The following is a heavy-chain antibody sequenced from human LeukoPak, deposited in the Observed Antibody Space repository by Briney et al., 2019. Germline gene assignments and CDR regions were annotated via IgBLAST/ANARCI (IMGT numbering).Heavy chain of an antibody. D-gene: IGHD1-26*01. J-gene: IGHJ4*02. Sequence: ASVKVSCKASGYTFTSYYMHWVRQAPGQGLEWMGIINPSGGSTSYAQKFQGRVTMTRDTSTSTVYMELSSLRSEDTAVYYCARDYVRSGSYSPPGDYWGQGTLVTVSS. V-gene: IGHV1-46*01. CDR3: ARDYVRSGSYSPPGDY. CDR1: GYTFTSYY. CDR2: INPSGGST.